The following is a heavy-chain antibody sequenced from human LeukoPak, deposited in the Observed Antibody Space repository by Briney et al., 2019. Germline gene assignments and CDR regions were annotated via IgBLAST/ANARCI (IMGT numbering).Heavy chain of an antibody. CDR2: IYHSGST. D-gene: IGHD3-16*01. J-gene: IGHJ3*02. V-gene: IGHV4-4*02. Sequence: ASETLSLTCAVSGVSISSSNWWSWVRQPPGKGLEWIGEIYHSGSTNYNPSLKSRVTISVDKSKNQFSLKLSSVTAADTAVYYCARDPSMGDDAFDIWGQGTMVTVSS. CDR3: ARDPSMGDDAFDI. CDR1: GVSISSSNW.